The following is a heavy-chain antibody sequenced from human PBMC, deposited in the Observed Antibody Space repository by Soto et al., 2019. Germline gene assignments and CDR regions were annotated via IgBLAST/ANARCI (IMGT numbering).Heavy chain of an antibody. V-gene: IGHV3-30*18. CDR3: AKPQPGIAGAGTPPTDY. J-gene: IGHJ4*02. CDR1: GFTFSSYG. Sequence: QVQLVESGGGVVQPGRSLRLSCAASGFTFSSYGMHWVRQAPGKGLEWVAVISYDGSNKYYADSVKGRFTISRDNSQNTLYLQMNSLRAEDTAVYYCAKPQPGIAGAGTPPTDYWGQGTLVTVSS. CDR2: ISYDGSNK. D-gene: IGHD6-19*01.